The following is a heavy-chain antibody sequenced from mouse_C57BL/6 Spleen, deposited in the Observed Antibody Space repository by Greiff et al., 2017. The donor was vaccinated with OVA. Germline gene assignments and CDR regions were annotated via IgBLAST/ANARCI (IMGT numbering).Heavy chain of an antibody. D-gene: IGHD2-2*01. CDR1: GYTFTDYN. Sequence: EVMLVESGPELVKPGASVKMSCKASGYTFTDYNMHWVKQSHGKSLEWIGFIHPNNGGTSYNQKFKGKATLTVNKSSSTAYMELRSLTSEDSAVYYCARGYMVTTVYFDYWGQGTTLTVSS. V-gene: IGHV1-22*01. CDR3: ARGYMVTTVYFDY. J-gene: IGHJ2*01. CDR2: IHPNNGGT.